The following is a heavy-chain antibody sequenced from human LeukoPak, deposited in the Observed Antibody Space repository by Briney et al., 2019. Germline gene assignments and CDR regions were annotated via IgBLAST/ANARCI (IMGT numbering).Heavy chain of an antibody. Sequence: NASETLSLTCTVSGGSISSYYWSWIRQPPGKGLEWIGYIYTSGSTNYNPSLKSRVTISVDTSKNQFSLKLSSVTAADTVVYYCARSYSNLYYYYMDVWGKGTTVTVSS. CDR1: GGSISSYY. V-gene: IGHV4-4*09. CDR2: IYTSGST. D-gene: IGHD4-11*01. J-gene: IGHJ6*03. CDR3: ARSYSNLYYYYMDV.